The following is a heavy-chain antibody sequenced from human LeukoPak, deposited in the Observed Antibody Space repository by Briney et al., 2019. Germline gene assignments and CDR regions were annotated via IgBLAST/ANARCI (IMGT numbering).Heavy chain of an antibody. V-gene: IGHV3-11*05. Sequence: PGGSLRLSCAASGFTFSDYYMSWIRQAPGKGLEWVSYISSSSYTNYADSVKGRFTISRDNAKNSLYLQMNSLRAEDTAVYYCARDFGSASSSGCDYWGQGTLVTVSS. CDR2: ISSSSYT. CDR1: GFTFSDYY. D-gene: IGHD6-19*01. CDR3: ARDFGSASSSGCDY. J-gene: IGHJ4*02.